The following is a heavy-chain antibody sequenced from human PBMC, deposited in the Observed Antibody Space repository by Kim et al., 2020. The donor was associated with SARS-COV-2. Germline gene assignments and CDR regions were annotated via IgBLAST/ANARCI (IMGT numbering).Heavy chain of an antibody. V-gene: IGHV1-18*04. CDR3: ARDWRGTAMVTDKPVSLFDFVMDD. J-gene: IGHJ6*02. CDR1: GYTFTSYG. CDR2: ISAYNGNT. Sequence: ASVKVSCKASGYTFTSYGISWVRQAPGQGLEWMGWISAYNGNTNYAQKLQGRVTMTTETSTNTAYMELRRLRSDDTAVYYCARDWRGTAMVTDKPVSLFDFVMDDGGQESTVTVPS. D-gene: IGHD5-18*01.